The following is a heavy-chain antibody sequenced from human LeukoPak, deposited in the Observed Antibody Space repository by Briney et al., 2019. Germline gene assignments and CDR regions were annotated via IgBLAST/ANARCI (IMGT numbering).Heavy chain of an antibody. J-gene: IGHJ4*02. D-gene: IGHD3-9*01. CDR1: GFTFSSYW. CDR3: ARFQRYFDWISDY. Sequence: PGGSLRLSCAASGFTFSSYWMSWVRQAPGKGLEWVANIKQDGSEKYYVDSVKGRFTIYRDNAKNSLYLQMNSLRAEDTAVYYCARFQRYFDWISDYWGQGTLVTVSS. V-gene: IGHV3-7*01. CDR2: IKQDGSEK.